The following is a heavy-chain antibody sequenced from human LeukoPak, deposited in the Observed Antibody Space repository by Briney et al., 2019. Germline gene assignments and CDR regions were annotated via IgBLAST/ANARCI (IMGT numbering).Heavy chain of an antibody. CDR1: GGSFSGYY. D-gene: IGHD3-10*01. Sequence: SETLSLTCAVYGGSFSGYYWSWIRQPPGKGLEWIGEINHSGSTNYNPSLKSRVTISVDTSKTQFSLKLSSVTAADTAVYYCARVGYYGSGSYRGSILNWFDPWGQGTLVTVSS. CDR2: INHSGST. J-gene: IGHJ5*02. CDR3: ARVGYYGSGSYRGSILNWFDP. V-gene: IGHV4-34*01.